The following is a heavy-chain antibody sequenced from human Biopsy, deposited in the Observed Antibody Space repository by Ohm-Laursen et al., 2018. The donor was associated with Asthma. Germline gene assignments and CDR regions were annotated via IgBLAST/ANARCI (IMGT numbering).Heavy chain of an antibody. Sequence: SLRLSCAASGMSVSDYYMTWLRQSPGKGLEWLSHIGIKGTSIYYADFVKGRFTISRDNAKNSPFLQMNGLRADDTAVYFCAGGRYCSGASCLYGMDVWGQGTTVSVSS. CDR2: IGIKGTSI. J-gene: IGHJ6*02. V-gene: IGHV3-11*01. D-gene: IGHD2-15*01. CDR3: AGGRYCSGASCLYGMDV. CDR1: GMSVSDYY.